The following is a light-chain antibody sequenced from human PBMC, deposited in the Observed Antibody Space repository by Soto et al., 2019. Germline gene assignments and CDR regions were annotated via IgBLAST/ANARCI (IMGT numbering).Light chain of an antibody. CDR3: SSYTSSNTVV. CDR1: SNDVGGYNY. Sequence: QSVLTQPASVSGSPGQSIAISCTGTSNDVGGYNYVSWYQQHPGKAPKLMIYDVSARPSGVSNRFSGSKSDNTASLTISGLQAEDEAHYYCSSYTSSNTVVFGGGTQLTVL. V-gene: IGLV2-14*01. CDR2: DVS. J-gene: IGLJ2*01.